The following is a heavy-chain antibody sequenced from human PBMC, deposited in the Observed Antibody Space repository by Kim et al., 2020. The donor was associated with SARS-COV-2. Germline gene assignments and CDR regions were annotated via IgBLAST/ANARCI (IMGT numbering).Heavy chain of an antibody. CDR1: GFTFSAYD. J-gene: IGHJ3*02. D-gene: IGHD3-16*01. V-gene: IGHV3-48*02. CDR3: VIDRWAGSFVI. Sequence: GGSLRLSCATSGFTFSAYDMNWLRLPPGKGLEWLSFITKNSATIYYADSVKGRFTISRDNAKTSLYLQLNSLRDEDTGVYYCVIDRWAGSFVIWGPGTMV. CDR2: ITKNSATI.